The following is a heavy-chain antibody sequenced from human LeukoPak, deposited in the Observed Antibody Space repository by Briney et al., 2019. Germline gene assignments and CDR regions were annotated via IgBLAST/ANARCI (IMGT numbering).Heavy chain of an antibody. D-gene: IGHD4-23*01. CDR1: GYTLTTYD. CDR3: ARETPSRYFDY. J-gene: IGHJ4*02. CDR2: MNPNSGRT. V-gene: IGHV1-8*01. Sequence: ASVKVSCKASGYTLTTYDINWVRPAPGQGLEWMGWMNPNSGRTGYALKFQDRISITRNTSISTAYMELSSLESEDTAVYYCARETPSRYFDYWGQGTLVTVSS.